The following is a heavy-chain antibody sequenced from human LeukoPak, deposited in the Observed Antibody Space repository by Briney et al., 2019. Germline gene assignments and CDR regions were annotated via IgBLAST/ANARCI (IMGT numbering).Heavy chain of an antibody. V-gene: IGHV4-59*08. Sequence: SETLSLTCTVSGVSISTYYWSWIRQPPGKGLEWIGYIYSSGSTNYNPSLKSRVTISGDTSKNQFSLRLSSVTAADTAVYYCARASYSYDINGWVPFDYWGQGTLVTVSS. CDR2: IYSSGST. CDR3: ARASYSYDINGWVPFDY. CDR1: GVSISTYY. J-gene: IGHJ4*02. D-gene: IGHD3-22*01.